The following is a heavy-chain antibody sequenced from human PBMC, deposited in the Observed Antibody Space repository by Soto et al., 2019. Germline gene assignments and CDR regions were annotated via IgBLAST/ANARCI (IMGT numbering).Heavy chain of an antibody. CDR1: GFIFSNYW. J-gene: IGHJ1*01. CDR2: IKLDGSEK. Sequence: EVQLVESGGGLVQPGGSLRLSCAASGFIFSNYWMYWVRQAPGKGLEWVANIKLDGSEKYYVESVKGRFTISRDNARNSVYLQMNSLRAEGSGVYYCLIGVTGGYSFGCWGQGALVTIAS. CDR3: LIGVTGGYSFGC. D-gene: IGHD5-18*01. V-gene: IGHV3-7*05.